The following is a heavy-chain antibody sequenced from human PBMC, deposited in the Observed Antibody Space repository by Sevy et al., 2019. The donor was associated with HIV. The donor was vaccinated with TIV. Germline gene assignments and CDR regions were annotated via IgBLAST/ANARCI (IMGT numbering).Heavy chain of an antibody. CDR2: IYTSGST. J-gene: IGHJ4*02. CDR1: GGSISSYY. V-gene: IGHV4-4*07. Sequence: SETLSLTCTVSGGSISSYYWSWIRQPAGKGLEWIGRIYTSGSTNYNPSLKSRVTMSVDTSKNQFSLKLSSVTAADTAVYYCARAIAVAGCLIFDDWGQGTLVTVSS. D-gene: IGHD6-19*01. CDR3: ARAIAVAGCLIFDD.